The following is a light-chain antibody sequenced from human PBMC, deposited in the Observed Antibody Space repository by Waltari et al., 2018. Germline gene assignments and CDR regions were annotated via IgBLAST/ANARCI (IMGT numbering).Light chain of an antibody. CDR3: QQYNNWPYT. J-gene: IGKJ2*01. V-gene: IGKV3-15*01. CDR2: AAA. Sequence: DIVMAQSPATLSVSLGGRATFYCRASQTVCSHFALFQQKPGQAPRLLISAAATRATGIPTKFSGSGSGTEFTLTIDSLQSEDFALYFCQQYNNWPYTFGQGTKLEIK. CDR1: QTVCSH.